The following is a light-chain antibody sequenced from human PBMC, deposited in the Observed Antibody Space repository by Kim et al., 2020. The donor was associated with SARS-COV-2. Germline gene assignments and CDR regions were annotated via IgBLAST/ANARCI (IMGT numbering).Light chain of an antibody. V-gene: IGLV2-8*01. CDR3: SSYGGSNNLL. CDR1: SRDVGGYNY. Sequence: GPPVALSCTGPSRDVGGYNYVSWYQQHPGKAPKLMIYEVSKRPSGVPDRFSGSKSDNTASLTVSGLQAEDEADYYCSSYGGSNNLLFGGGTKVTVL. J-gene: IGLJ2*01. CDR2: EVS.